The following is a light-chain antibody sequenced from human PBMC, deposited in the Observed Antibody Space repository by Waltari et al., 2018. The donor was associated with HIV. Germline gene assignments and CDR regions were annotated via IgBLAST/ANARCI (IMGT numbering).Light chain of an antibody. CDR2: EDN. Sequence: NFMLTQPHSVSESPGKTVTISCTGSSGSIASNYVQWYQQRPGSAPTTVIYEDNQRPSWVPDRFSGSIDSSSNSASLTISGLNTEDEADYYCQSYDSSNHWVFGGGTKLTVL. V-gene: IGLV6-57*02. CDR1: SGSIASNY. CDR3: QSYDSSNHWV. J-gene: IGLJ3*02.